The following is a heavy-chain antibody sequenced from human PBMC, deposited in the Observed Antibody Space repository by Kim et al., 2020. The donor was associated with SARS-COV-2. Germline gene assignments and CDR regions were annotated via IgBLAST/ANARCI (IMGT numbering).Heavy chain of an antibody. CDR3: AKDGWLTTSYGYYGRDV. CDR2: ISGSGDST. V-gene: IGHV3-23*01. CDR1: GFTFSSYA. Sequence: GGSLRLSCAASGFTFSSYAMSWVRQAPGKGLEWVSAISGSGDSTYYADSVKGRFTISRDNSKNTLYLQMNSLRAEDTAVYYCAKDGWLTTSYGYYGRDVWGHATTVTVSS. J-gene: IGHJ6*02. D-gene: IGHD6-19*01.